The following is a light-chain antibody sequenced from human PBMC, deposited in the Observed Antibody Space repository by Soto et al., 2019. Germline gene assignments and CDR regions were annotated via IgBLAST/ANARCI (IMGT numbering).Light chain of an antibody. CDR3: SSYTSTSTLLV. V-gene: IGLV2-14*01. CDR1: SSDVGGYNY. J-gene: IGLJ2*01. CDR2: EVS. Sequence: QSALTQPASVSGSPGQSITISCTATSSDVGGYNYVSWYQQHPGKAPKLMIYEVSNRPSGVSNRFSGSKSGNTASLTISGLQAEDEADYSCSSYTSTSTLLVFGGGTKLTVL.